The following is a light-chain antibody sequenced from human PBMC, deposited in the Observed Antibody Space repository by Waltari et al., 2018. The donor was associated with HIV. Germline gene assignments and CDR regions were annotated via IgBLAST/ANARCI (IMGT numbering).Light chain of an antibody. CDR1: NIENKV. J-gene: IGLJ3*02. CDR2: RDS. Sequence: SYELTQPLSVSVALGQTATITCGGNNIENKVVHWYHQKPGQAPVLVIYRDSNRPSGIPERFSGSNSGNTATLTISRAQGGDEGDYYCQVWDSSTGVFGGGTNLTVL. V-gene: IGLV3-9*01. CDR3: QVWDSSTGV.